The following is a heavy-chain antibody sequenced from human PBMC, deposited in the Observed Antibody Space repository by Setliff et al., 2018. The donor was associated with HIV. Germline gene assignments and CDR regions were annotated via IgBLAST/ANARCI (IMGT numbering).Heavy chain of an antibody. CDR2: INQSGST. V-gene: IGHV4-34*01. Sequence: PSETLSLTCAVYGRSLSGYYWSWIRQPPGKGLEWIGEINQSGSTNYNPSLKSRVTISVDTSKNQFSLKLSSVTAADTAVYYCARAPVYGGNSDYYYYMDVWGKGTTVTVSS. CDR3: ARAPVYGGNSDYYYYMDV. CDR1: GRSLSGYY. J-gene: IGHJ6*03. D-gene: IGHD4-17*01.